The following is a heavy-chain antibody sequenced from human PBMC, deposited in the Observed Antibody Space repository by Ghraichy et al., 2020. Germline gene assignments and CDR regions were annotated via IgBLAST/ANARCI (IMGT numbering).Heavy chain of an antibody. CDR3: ARKQTAGQWLVEYNWFDP. V-gene: IGHV1-8*01. J-gene: IGHJ5*02. D-gene: IGHD6-19*01. CDR2: MNPNSGNT. CDR1: GYTFTSYD. Sequence: ASVKVSCKASGYTFTSYDINWVRQATGQGLEWMGWMNPNSGNTRYAEKFHGRVTMTRNTAISTAYMELSSLRSEDTAVYYCARKQTAGQWLVEYNWFDPWCQETLVTVSS.